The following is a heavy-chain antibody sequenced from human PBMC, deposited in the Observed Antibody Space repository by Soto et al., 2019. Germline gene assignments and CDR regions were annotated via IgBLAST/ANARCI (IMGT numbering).Heavy chain of an antibody. J-gene: IGHJ4*02. D-gene: IGHD3-10*01. CDR3: ARVESSTMVRGVIDYFDY. V-gene: IGHV1-69*12. CDR2: IIPIFGTA. Sequence: QVQLVQSGAEVKKPGSSVKVSCKASGGTFSSYAISWVRQAPGQGLEWMGGIIPIFGTANYAQKFQGRVTITADESTSTXXMELSSLRSEDTAVYYCARVESSTMVRGVIDYFDYWGQGTLVTVSS. CDR1: GGTFSSYA.